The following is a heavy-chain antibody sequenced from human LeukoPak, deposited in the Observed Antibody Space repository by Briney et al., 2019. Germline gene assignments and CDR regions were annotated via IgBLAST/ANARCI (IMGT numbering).Heavy chain of an antibody. V-gene: IGHV3-23*01. CDR2: MSGSGGST. CDR3: AKSILVTTVTTYYFDY. D-gene: IGHD4-17*01. J-gene: IGHJ4*02. CDR1: GFTFSSYA. Sequence: GGSLRLSCVASGFTFSSYAMSWVRQAPGKGLEWVSVMSGSGGSTYYADSVKGRSTISRDNSKNTLYLQMNSLRAEDTAVYYCAKSILVTTVTTYYFDYWGQGTLVTVSS.